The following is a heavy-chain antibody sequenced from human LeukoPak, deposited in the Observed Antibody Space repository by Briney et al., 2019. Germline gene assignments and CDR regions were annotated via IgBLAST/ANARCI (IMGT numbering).Heavy chain of an antibody. J-gene: IGHJ4*02. D-gene: IGHD5-18*01. Sequence: NPGGSLRLSCEASGFTFSNAWMSWVRQAPGKGLEWVGRIKSNTDGGTTDYAAPVKGRFTISRDDSKNTLYLQMNSLKTEDTAVYYCTTRYNYGSYWGQGTLATVSS. V-gene: IGHV3-15*01. CDR2: IKSNTDGGTT. CDR1: GFTFSNAW. CDR3: TTRYNYGSY.